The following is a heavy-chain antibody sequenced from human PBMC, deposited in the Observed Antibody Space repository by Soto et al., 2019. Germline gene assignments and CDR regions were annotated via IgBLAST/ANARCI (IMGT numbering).Heavy chain of an antibody. Sequence: QVQLVESGGGVVQPGRSLRLSCAAAGFTFSSYGMHWVRQAPGKGLDWLAVASDDGSDKYYADSVKGRFTVSRDNSKNTLYLQMNGLRAEDTSVYFCAKDRRDFWSGWPQHYYYGMDVWGQGTTVIVSS. CDR3: AKDRRDFWSGWPQHYYYGMDV. D-gene: IGHD3-3*01. J-gene: IGHJ6*02. CDR1: GFTFSSYG. CDR2: ASDDGSDK. V-gene: IGHV3-30*18.